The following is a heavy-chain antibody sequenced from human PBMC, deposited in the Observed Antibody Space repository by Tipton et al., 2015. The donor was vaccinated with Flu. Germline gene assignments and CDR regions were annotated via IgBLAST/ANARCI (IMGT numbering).Heavy chain of an antibody. Sequence: TLSLTCTVSGASLRSSSYYWGWIRQPQGKGLEWIGSFYYDVGTYYNPSLNSRVTISVDESKNQFSLRLTSVTAADTAVYYCVRTKAGYTLSNFVYWGQGTLVTVSS. CDR2: FYYDVGT. D-gene: IGHD5-24*01. V-gene: IGHV4-39*07. CDR1: GASLRSSSYY. CDR3: VRTKAGYTLSNFVY. J-gene: IGHJ4*02.